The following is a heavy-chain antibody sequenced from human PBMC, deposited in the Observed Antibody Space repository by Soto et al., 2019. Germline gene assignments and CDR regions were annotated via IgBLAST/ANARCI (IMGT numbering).Heavy chain of an antibody. CDR2: IKFDGSFT. J-gene: IGHJ6*02. CDR1: GFTFSDYW. CDR3: ARGLRNYYGVDV. D-gene: IGHD4-17*01. V-gene: IGHV3-74*01. Sequence: EVQLVESGGGLVQPGGSLRLSCVASGFTFSDYWMHWVRQAPWKGLVWVSRIKFDGSFTSHADSVKGRFTISRDNARNTVHLQMDSLRAEDTGVYYCARGLRNYYGVDVWGQGTTVTVSS.